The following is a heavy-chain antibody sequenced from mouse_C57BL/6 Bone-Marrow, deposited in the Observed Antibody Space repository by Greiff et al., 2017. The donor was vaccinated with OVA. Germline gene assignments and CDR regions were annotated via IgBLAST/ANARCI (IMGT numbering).Heavy chain of an antibody. J-gene: IGHJ4*01. CDR1: GFTFSSYA. Sequence: LQESGGGLVKPGGSLKLSCAASGFTFSSYAMYWVRQTPEKRLEWVATISDGGSYTYYPDNVKGRFTITRDNAKNNLYLQMSHLKSEDTAMYYCARVGFVRNYAMDYWGRGTSVTVSS. CDR3: ARVGFVRNYAMDY. V-gene: IGHV5-4*01. CDR2: ISDGGSYT.